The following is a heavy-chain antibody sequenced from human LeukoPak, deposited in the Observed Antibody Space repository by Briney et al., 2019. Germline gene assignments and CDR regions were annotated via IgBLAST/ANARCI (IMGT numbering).Heavy chain of an antibody. Sequence: PSETLSLTCAVYGGSSSDYFWSWIRQPPGKGLEWIGEINHGGSTNYDPSLKSRITISVDTSKNQFSLKLSSMTAADTAVYYCARGRTGYQLLPTKKDYSYYYIDVWGKGTTVTIS. J-gene: IGHJ6*03. D-gene: IGHD2-2*01. V-gene: IGHV4-34*01. CDR1: GGSSSDYF. CDR3: ARGRTGYQLLPTKKDYSYYYIDV. CDR2: INHGGST.